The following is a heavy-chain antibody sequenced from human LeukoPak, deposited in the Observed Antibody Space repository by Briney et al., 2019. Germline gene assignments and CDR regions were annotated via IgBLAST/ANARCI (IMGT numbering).Heavy chain of an antibody. CDR2: IGSSGSTI. V-gene: IGHV3-11*01. J-gene: IGHJ4*02. CDR1: GFTFSDYY. CDR3: ARVHYPYSSGYYYSYFDY. Sequence: GGSLRLSCAASGFTFSDYYMSWIRQAPGKGLEWVSYIGSSGSTIYYADSVKGRFTISRDNAKNSLYLQMNSLRAEDTAVYYCARVHYPYSSGYYYSYFDYWGQGTLVTVSS. D-gene: IGHD3-22*01.